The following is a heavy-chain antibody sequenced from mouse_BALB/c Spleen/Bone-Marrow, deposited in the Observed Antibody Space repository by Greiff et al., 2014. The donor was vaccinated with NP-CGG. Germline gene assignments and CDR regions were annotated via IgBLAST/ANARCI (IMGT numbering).Heavy chain of an antibody. CDR2: INSDGSAI. CDR3: TRWRWDGYFDV. V-gene: IGHV11-2*02. J-gene: IGHJ1*01. D-gene: IGHD4-1*01. CDR1: GFTFSGFW. Sequence: EVKLMESGGGLVQPGGSRGLSCEGSGFTFSGFWMSWVRQTPGKTLEWIGDINSDGSAINYAPSIKDRFTIFRDNDKSTLYLQMSNVRSEDTATYFCTRWRWDGYFDVWGAGTTVTVSS.